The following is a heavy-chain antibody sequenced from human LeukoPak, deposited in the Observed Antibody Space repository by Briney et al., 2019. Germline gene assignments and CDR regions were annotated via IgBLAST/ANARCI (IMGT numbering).Heavy chain of an antibody. CDR3: ARQWVSGGYQVFDY. D-gene: IGHD3-22*01. J-gene: IGHJ4*02. Sequence: GASVKVSCKASGYTFTGYYMHWLRQAPGQGLEWMGWINPNSGGTNYAQKFQGRVTMTRDTSISTAYMELSRLRSDDTVVYYCARQWVSGGYQVFDYWGQGTLVTVSS. CDR1: GYTFTGYY. V-gene: IGHV1-2*02. CDR2: INPNSGGT.